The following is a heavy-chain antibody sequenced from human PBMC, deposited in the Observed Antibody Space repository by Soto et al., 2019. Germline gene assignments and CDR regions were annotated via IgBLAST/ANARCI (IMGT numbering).Heavy chain of an antibody. D-gene: IGHD2-2*01. Sequence: QVQLVQSGAEVKKPGSSVKVSCKASGGTFSSYAISWVRQAPGQGLEWMGGIIPISETTNYAQKLQGRVTITADESKSTAYMEVSSLRSEDTAVYYCARSQGSSTSLEIYYYYYYGMDVWGQGTTVTVSS. CDR3: ARSQGSSTSLEIYYYYYYGMDV. V-gene: IGHV1-69*01. J-gene: IGHJ6*02. CDR1: GGTFSSYA. CDR2: IIPISETT.